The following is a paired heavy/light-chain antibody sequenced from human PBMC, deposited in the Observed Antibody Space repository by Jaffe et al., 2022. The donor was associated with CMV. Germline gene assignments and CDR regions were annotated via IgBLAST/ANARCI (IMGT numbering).Heavy chain of an antibody. CDR2: ISSRSRYN. V-gene: IGHV3-21*01. J-gene: IGHJ3*02. Sequence: EVQLVESGGGLVKPGGSLRLSCVASGFTFSSYTMNWVRQAPGKGLEWVSSISSRSRYNYYAESVKGRLTISRDNAKNSLYLQMNSLRAEDTAVYYCARDRYFDSSTYAHDGFDIWGQGTTVTVSS. D-gene: IGHD3-22*01. CDR3: ARDRYFDSSTYAHDGFDI. CDR1: GFTFSSYT.
Light chain of an antibody. V-gene: IGKV3-20*01. CDR3: QQWGTSQGFT. CDR2: GVS. Sequence: IVLTQSPGTLSLSPGERATLSCRASQSVSSSYLAWYQQKPGQAPRLLIYGVSSRATGIPDRFSGSGSGTDFTLTISRLEPEDFAVYYCQQWGTSQGFTFGPGTTVDIK. J-gene: IGKJ3*01. CDR1: QSVSSSY.